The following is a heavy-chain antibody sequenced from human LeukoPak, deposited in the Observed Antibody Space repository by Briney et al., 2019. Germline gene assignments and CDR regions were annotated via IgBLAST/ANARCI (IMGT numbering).Heavy chain of an antibody. J-gene: IGHJ4*02. CDR3: ARVEMGCTNGVCYSLGNFEY. CDR2: ISAYNGNT. Sequence: GASVKVSCKASGYTFTSYGISWVRQAPGQGLEWMGWISAYNGNTNYAQKLQGRVTMTTDTSTSTAYMELRSLRSDDTAVYYCARVEMGCTNGVCYSLGNFEYWGQGTLVTVSS. V-gene: IGHV1-18*01. D-gene: IGHD2-8*01. CDR1: GYTFTSYG.